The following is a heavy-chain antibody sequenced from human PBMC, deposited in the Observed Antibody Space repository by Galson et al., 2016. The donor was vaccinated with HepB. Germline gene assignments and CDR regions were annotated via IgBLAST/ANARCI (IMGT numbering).Heavy chain of an antibody. J-gene: IGHJ3*02. D-gene: IGHD3-22*01. V-gene: IGHV1-69*02. CDR1: GGTFSTYS. Sequence: SVKVSCKASGGTFSTYSINWVRQAPGQGLEWMGRIIPILGIANYAQKFQGRVMISADKSTSTAYMELSSLSSEDTAVYYCATRVTMMVVLTTDALDIWGQGTMVTVSS. CDR3: ATRVTMMVVLTTDALDI. CDR2: IIPILGIA.